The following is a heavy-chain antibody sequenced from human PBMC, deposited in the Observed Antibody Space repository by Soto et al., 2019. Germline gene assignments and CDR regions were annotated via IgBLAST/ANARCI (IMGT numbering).Heavy chain of an antibody. CDR1: GFTFSSYG. J-gene: IGHJ4*02. CDR3: AKDGYSYASYFDY. D-gene: IGHD5-18*01. Sequence: PGGSLRLSCAASGFTFSSYGMHWVRQAPGKGLEWVAVISYDGSNKYYADSVKGRFTISRDNSKNTLYLQMNSLRAEDTAVYYCAKDGYSYASYFDYWGQGTLVTVSS. V-gene: IGHV3-30*18. CDR2: ISYDGSNK.